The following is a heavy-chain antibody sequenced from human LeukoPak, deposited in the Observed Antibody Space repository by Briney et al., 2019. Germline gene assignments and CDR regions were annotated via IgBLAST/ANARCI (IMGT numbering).Heavy chain of an antibody. CDR1: GFTFSSYA. V-gene: IGHV3-23*01. D-gene: IGHD6-13*01. CDR2: ISGSGGST. J-gene: IGHJ4*02. Sequence: GGSLRLSCAASGFTFSSYAMSWDRQAPGKGLEWVSAISGSGGSTYYADSVKGRFTISRDNSKNTLYLQMNSLRAEDTAVYYCASSIAAAPYYFDYWGQGTLVTVSS. CDR3: ASSIAAAPYYFDY.